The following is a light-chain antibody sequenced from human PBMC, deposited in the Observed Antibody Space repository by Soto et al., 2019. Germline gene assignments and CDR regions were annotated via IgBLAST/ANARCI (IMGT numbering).Light chain of an antibody. CDR1: SSDVGGFKY. V-gene: IGLV2-14*03. CDR2: DVT. Sequence: QSALTQPASVSGSPGQSITISCTGTSSDVGGFKYVSWYQQHPGKAPKLIIYDVTNRPSGVSNRFSGSKSGNTASLTISGLQAEDEADYYCNSYTSTNIFTWVFGGGTQLTVL. J-gene: IGLJ3*02. CDR3: NSYTSTNIFTWV.